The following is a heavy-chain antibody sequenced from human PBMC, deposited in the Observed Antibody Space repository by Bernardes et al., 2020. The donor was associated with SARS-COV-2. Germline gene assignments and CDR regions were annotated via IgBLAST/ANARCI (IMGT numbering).Heavy chain of an antibody. CDR1: GFTFEDYT. CDR3: ATERQSLTVFGVGHDAFDF. CDR2: VSWVGSTT. D-gene: IGHD3-3*01. J-gene: IGHJ3*01. V-gene: IGHV3-43*01. Sequence: GGSLRLSCAASGFTFEDYTMHWVRQVPGKGREWVSWVSWVGSTTIYADSVKGRFIISRDSSRNTVHLQMDSLRKEDTALYYCATERQSLTVFGVGHDAFDFWGQGTMVTVSS.